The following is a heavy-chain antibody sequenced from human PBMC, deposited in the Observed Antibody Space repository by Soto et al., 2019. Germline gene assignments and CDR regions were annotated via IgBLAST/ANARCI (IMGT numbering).Heavy chain of an antibody. J-gene: IGHJ4*02. Sequence: QVQLVESGGGVVQPGRSLRLSCAASGFTFSTYGMHWVRQAPGKGLEWVAVILYDGSNKYYADSVKGRFTISRDNSKNTLYLQLNSLRAEDTAVYYCAKARKGVYRSNWYWIDNWGQGTLVTVSS. V-gene: IGHV3-30*18. D-gene: IGHD6-13*01. CDR1: GFTFSTYG. CDR3: AKARKGVYRSNWYWIDN. CDR2: ILYDGSNK.